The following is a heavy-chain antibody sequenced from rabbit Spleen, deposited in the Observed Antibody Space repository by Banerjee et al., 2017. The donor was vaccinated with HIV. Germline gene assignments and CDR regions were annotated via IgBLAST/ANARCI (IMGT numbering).Heavy chain of an antibody. D-gene: IGHD4-1*01. CDR2: IYAGNSGDT. V-gene: IGHV1S45*01. Sequence: QGQLEESGGETVKAGGSPAITCIAPGVFFSGKSPMWWGRPAPGKGLEWIACIYAGNSGDTYYASWAKGRFTISKTSSTTVTLQMTSLTAADTATYFCARETSSGWGVVSFYFNLWGPGTLVTVS. J-gene: IGHJ4*01. CDR3: ARETSSGWGVVSFYFNL. CDR1: GVFFSGKSP.